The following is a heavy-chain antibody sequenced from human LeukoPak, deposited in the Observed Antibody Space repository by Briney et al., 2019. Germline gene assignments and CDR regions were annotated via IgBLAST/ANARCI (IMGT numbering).Heavy chain of an antibody. Sequence: GGSLRLSCAASGFTFSSYAMHWVRQAPGKGLEWVAVISYDGSNKYYADSVKGRFTISRDNSKNTLYLQTNSLRAEDTAVYYCAKARLRLGEFFDYWGQGTLVTVSS. CDR3: AKARLRLGEFFDY. V-gene: IGHV3-30*04. D-gene: IGHD3-16*01. CDR2: ISYDGSNK. CDR1: GFTFSSYA. J-gene: IGHJ4*02.